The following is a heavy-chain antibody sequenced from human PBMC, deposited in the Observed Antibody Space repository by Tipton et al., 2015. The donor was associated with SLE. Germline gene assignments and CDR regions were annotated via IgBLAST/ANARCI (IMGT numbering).Heavy chain of an antibody. V-gene: IGHV4-34*01. CDR3: ARGGYCSGGSCSDFDY. Sequence: TLSLTCAVYGGSFSGYYWSWIRQPPGKGLEWIGEINHSGSTNYNPSLKSRVTISVDTSKNQFSLKLSSVTAADAAVYYCARGGYCSGGSCSDFDYWGQGTLVTVSS. D-gene: IGHD2-15*01. CDR2: INHSGST. CDR1: GGSFSGYY. J-gene: IGHJ4*02.